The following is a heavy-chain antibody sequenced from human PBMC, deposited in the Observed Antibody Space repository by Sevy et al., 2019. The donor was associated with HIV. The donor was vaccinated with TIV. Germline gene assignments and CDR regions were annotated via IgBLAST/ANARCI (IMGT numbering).Heavy chain of an antibody. CDR3: ARAFRAVAGSYYFDY. CDR1: GGSMSISSYY. D-gene: IGHD6-19*01. CDR2: FYYSQST. Sequence: SETLSLTCPVSGGSMSISSYYWGWIRQPSGKGLEWIGSFYYSQSTYYNPSLKSRVTISVDTSKNQFSLKLSSVTAADTAVYYCARAFRAVAGSYYFDYWGQGTLVTVSS. J-gene: IGHJ4*02. V-gene: IGHV4-39*01.